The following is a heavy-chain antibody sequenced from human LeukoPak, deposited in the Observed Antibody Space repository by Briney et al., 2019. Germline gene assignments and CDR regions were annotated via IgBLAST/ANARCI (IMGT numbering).Heavy chain of an antibody. J-gene: IGHJ4*02. CDR3: ARGSRRTYYEFWSGYPTYYFDY. CDR2: IYYSGST. D-gene: IGHD3-3*01. V-gene: IGHV4-31*03. Sequence: SETLSLTCTVSGGSISSGGYYWSWIRQHPGKGLEWIGYIYYSGSTYYNPSLKSRVTISVDTSKNQFSLKLSSVTAADTAVYYCARGSRRTYYEFWSGYPTYYFDYWGQGTLVTVSS. CDR1: GGSISSGGYY.